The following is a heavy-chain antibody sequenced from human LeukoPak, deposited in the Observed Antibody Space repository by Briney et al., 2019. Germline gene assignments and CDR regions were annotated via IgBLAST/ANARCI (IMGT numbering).Heavy chain of an antibody. V-gene: IGHV3-30*02. CDR3: AKVILRYFDWSFDY. D-gene: IGHD3-9*01. Sequence: GGSLRLSCAASGFTFSSYSMNWVRQAPGKGLEWVAFIRYDGSNKYYADSVKGRFTISRDNSKNTLYLQMNSLRAEDTAVYYCAKVILRYFDWSFDYWGQGTLVTVSS. J-gene: IGHJ4*02. CDR2: IRYDGSNK. CDR1: GFTFSSYS.